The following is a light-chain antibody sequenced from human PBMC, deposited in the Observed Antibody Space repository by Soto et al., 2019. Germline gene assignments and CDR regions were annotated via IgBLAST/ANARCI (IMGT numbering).Light chain of an antibody. CDR2: DSS. J-gene: IGKJ2*01. V-gene: IGKV3-20*01. CDR3: QQYGGSPPYT. CDR1: QSVSSNY. Sequence: EIVLTQSPGTLSLSPGERATLSCGASQSVSSNYLAWYQHKPGQAPRLLIYDSSRRATGIPDRFSATGSGTDFTLTISRLEPEDSAVYLCQQYGGSPPYTFGQGTKVEIE.